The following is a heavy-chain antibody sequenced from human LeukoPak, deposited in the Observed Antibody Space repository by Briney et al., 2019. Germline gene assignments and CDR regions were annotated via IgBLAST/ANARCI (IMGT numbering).Heavy chain of an antibody. J-gene: IGHJ6*04. V-gene: IGHV4-4*07. CDR2: IYTSGST. Sequence: PSETLSLTCTVSGVSISSYYWSWIRQPAGEGLEWIGRIYTSGSTNYNPSLKSRVTMSVDTSKNQFSLKLSSVTAADTAVYYCVRDRYYYDSSGYRRMDVWGKGTTVTISS. CDR3: VRDRYYYDSSGYRRMDV. D-gene: IGHD3-22*01. CDR1: GVSISSYY.